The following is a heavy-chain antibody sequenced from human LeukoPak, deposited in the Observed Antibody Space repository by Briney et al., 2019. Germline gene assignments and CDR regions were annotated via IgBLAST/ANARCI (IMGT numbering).Heavy chain of an antibody. CDR3: AKDSDIAVAGTDDAFDL. J-gene: IGHJ3*01. V-gene: IGHV3-30*18. CDR1: GFTFSSYG. Sequence: GGSLRLSCAASGFTFSSYGMHWVRQAPGKGLQWVAVISYDGSSEYYADSVKGRFIISRDNSKNTLYLQVNSLRAEDTAVYYCAKDSDIAVAGTDDAFDLWGHGTMVTVSS. D-gene: IGHD6-19*01. CDR2: ISYDGSSE.